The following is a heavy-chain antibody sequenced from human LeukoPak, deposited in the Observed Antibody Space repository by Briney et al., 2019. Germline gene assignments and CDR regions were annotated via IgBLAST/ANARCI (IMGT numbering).Heavy chain of an antibody. CDR2: ISISGSTI. V-gene: IGHV3-11*01. Sequence: GGSLRLSCEASGFTFSDYYMSWIRQAPGKGLEWVSYISISGSTIYYADSVKGRFTISRDNAKNSLYLQMSSLRAEDTAVYYCAREAMIVVVSNDAFDIWGQGTMVTVSS. CDR1: GFTFSDYY. CDR3: AREAMIVVVSNDAFDI. D-gene: IGHD3-22*01. J-gene: IGHJ3*02.